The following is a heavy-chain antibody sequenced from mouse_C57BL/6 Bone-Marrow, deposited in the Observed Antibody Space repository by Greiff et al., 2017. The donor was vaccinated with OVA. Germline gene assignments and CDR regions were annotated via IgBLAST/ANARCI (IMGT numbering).Heavy chain of an antibody. J-gene: IGHJ3*01. V-gene: IGHV3-6*01. CDR1: GYSITSGYY. CDR2: ITYDGSN. Sequence: DVQLQESGPGLVKPSQSLSLSCSVTGYSITSGYYWNWIRQFPGNKLEWMGYITYDGSNNYNPTLKNRISITRDTSKNQVFLKLNSVTTEDTATYYCARAYYDYVFAYWGQGTLVTVSA. D-gene: IGHD2-4*01. CDR3: ARAYYDYVFAY.